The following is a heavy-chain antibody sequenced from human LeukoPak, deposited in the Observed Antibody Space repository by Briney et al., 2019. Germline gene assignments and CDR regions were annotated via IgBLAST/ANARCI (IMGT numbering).Heavy chain of an antibody. J-gene: IGHJ6*02. D-gene: IGHD2-21*02. CDR1: GFTFSSYA. CDR2: ISGSGGST. V-gene: IGHV3-23*01. CDR3: ARANNACGGDCYPPGGMDV. Sequence: GGSLRLSCAASGFTFSSYAMSWVRQAPGKGLEWVSAISGSGGSTYYADSVKGRFTISRDNSKNTLFLQMNSLRAEDTAVYYCARANNACGGDCYPPGGMDVWGQGTTVTVSS.